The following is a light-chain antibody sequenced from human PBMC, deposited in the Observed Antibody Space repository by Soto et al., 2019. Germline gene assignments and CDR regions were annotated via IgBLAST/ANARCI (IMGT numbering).Light chain of an antibody. CDR1: SSDVGGYNY. CDR3: TSFTTSNTWV. Sequence: QSVLTQPASVSGSPGQSVTISCTGTSSDVGGYNYVSWFQQHPGKAPKLMIYEVTNRPSGVSNRFSGSKSGNTASLTISGLQAEDEADYYFTSFTTSNTWVFGGGTKVTVL. CDR2: EVT. V-gene: IGLV2-14*01. J-gene: IGLJ3*02.